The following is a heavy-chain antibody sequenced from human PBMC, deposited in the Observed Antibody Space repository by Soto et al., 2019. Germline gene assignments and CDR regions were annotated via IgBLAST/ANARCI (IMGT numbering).Heavy chain of an antibody. V-gene: IGHV3-23*01. Sequence: GGSLRLSCAASGFTFSSYAMSWVRQAPGKGLEWVSAISGSGGSTYYADSVKGRFTISRDNSKNTLYLQMDSLRAEDTAVYYCAKDLGVDTAMENYFDYWGQGALVTDSS. CDR3: AKDLGVDTAMENYFDY. CDR2: ISGSGGST. J-gene: IGHJ4*02. D-gene: IGHD5-18*01. CDR1: GFTFSSYA.